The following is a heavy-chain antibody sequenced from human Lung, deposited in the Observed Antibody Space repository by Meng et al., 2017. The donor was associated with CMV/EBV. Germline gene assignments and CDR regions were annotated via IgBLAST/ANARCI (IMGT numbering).Heavy chain of an antibody. Sequence: SLKIXXAASGFTFSSYEMNWVRQAPGKGLEWVSYISSSGSTIYYADSVKGRFTISRDNAKNSLYLQMNSLTAEDTAVYYCARTIAAAPYYFDYWGQGTLVTVSS. CDR1: GFTFSSYE. CDR3: ARTIAAAPYYFDY. V-gene: IGHV3-48*03. J-gene: IGHJ4*02. D-gene: IGHD6-13*01. CDR2: ISSSGSTI.